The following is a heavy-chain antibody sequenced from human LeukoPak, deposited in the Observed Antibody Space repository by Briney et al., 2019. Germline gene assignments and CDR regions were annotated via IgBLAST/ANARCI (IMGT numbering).Heavy chain of an antibody. CDR1: GGSISSYY. D-gene: IGHD3-3*01. CDR3: TPRITIFGVAIIEDDY. J-gene: IGHJ4*02. CDR2: IYYSGST. Sequence: PSETLSLTCTVSGGSISSYYWSWIRQPPGKGLEWIGYIYYSGSTNYNPSLKGRVTISVDTSKNQFSLKLSSVTAADTAVYYCTPRITIFGVAIIEDDYWGQGTLVTVSS. V-gene: IGHV4-59*08.